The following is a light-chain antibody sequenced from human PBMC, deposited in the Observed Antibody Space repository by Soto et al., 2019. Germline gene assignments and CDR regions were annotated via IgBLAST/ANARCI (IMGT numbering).Light chain of an antibody. J-gene: IGKJ4*01. CDR2: GAS. Sequence: EFVLTQSPGKLSLSPGERATLSCRASQSISSSFLAWYQQQPGQAPRLLIYGASSRGTGIPDSFSGSGSGTDFTLTISRLEPEDFAVYYCQQYGSSPPLTFGGGTKVEIK. CDR3: QQYGSSPPLT. CDR1: QSISSSF. V-gene: IGKV3-20*01.